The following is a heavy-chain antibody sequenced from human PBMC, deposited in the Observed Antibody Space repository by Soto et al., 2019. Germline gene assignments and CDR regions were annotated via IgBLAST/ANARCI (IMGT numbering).Heavy chain of an antibody. CDR3: ARDPFTVLRGVIPYFDY. V-gene: IGHV1-3*01. D-gene: IGHD3-10*01. CDR2: INAGDDNT. Sequence: GASVKVSCKASGYSFISYPMHWVRQAPGQRPEWMGWINAGDDNTYYSQKLQGRITITRDTSASTVYLELSSLRSEDTAVYYCARDPFTVLRGVIPYFDYWGQGTLVTVSS. CDR1: GYSFISYP. J-gene: IGHJ4*02.